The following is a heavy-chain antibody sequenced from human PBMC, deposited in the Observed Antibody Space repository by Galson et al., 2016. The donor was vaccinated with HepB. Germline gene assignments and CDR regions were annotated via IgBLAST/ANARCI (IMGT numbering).Heavy chain of an antibody. V-gene: IGHV3-23*01. CDR3: TRRTRGSPDY. CDR1: GFTFSSYV. Sequence: SLRLACAASGFTFSSYVMTWVRQAPGTGLGWVAALSDGGERTDYADSVKGRFIISRDNSKNTVYLQMNSLRVEDTAVYYCTRRTRGSPDYWGQGTLVTVSS. CDR2: LSDGGERT. J-gene: IGHJ4*02. D-gene: IGHD3-16*01.